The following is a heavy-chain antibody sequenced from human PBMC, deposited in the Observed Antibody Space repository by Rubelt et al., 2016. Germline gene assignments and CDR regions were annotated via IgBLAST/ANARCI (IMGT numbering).Heavy chain of an antibody. V-gene: IGHV1-58*02. CDR3: AAARQ. J-gene: IGHJ4*02. CDR2: IVVGSGKP. CDR1: GFDFSNSA. Sequence: QVQLVQSGPEVKKPGTSVKVSCKTSGFDFSNSAMQWVRQARGQGLEWIGWIVVGSGKPGSDRSVDGRVTITRDLTTNTAYMGLRSLESADTAGYYCAAARQWGQGTPVTVSS.